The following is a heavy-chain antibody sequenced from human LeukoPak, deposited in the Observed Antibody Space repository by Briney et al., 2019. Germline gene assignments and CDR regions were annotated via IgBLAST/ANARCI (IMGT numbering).Heavy chain of an antibody. V-gene: IGHV3-33*06. CDR3: AKDDGLYDSSGYPGY. Sequence: GGSLRLSCAASGFTFSSYGMHWVRQAPGKGLEWVAVIWYDGSNKYYADSVKGRFTISRDNSKNTLYLQMNSLRAEDTAVYYCAKDDGLYDSSGYPGYWGQGTLATVSS. CDR1: GFTFSSYG. J-gene: IGHJ4*02. CDR2: IWYDGSNK. D-gene: IGHD3-22*01.